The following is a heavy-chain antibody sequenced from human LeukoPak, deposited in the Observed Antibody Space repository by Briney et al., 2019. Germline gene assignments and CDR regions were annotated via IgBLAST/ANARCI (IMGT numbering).Heavy chain of an antibody. CDR3: ARGNNWNSPLYWFDP. Sequence: ASVKVSCKSSGYTFTVYYMHWVRQAPGQGLGWMGWINPNSGGTNYAQKFQGRVTMTRDTSISIAYMELSRLRSDDTAVYYCARGNNWNSPLYWFDPWGQGTLVTVSS. D-gene: IGHD1-1*01. CDR1: GYTFTVYY. CDR2: INPNSGGT. V-gene: IGHV1-2*02. J-gene: IGHJ5*02.